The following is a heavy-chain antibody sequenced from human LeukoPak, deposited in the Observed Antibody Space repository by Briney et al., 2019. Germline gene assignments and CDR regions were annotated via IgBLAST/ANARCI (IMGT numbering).Heavy chain of an antibody. V-gene: IGHV3-66*04. CDR1: GFTVSSTS. CDR2: IRGDRST. J-gene: IGHJ4*02. D-gene: IGHD4-17*01. CDR3: ARRRGGYGDGDFDY. Sequence: GSLRLSCAASGFTVSSTSIIWVRQAPGKGLECVSYIRGDRSTEYAEYVKGRFTISRDDSKNTVYLKMNSLRVEDTSVYYCARRRGGYGDGDFDYWGQGTLVTVSS.